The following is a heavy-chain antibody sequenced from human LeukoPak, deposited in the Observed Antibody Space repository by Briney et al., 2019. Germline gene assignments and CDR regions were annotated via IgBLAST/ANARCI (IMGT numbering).Heavy chain of an antibody. D-gene: IGHD5-18*01. Sequence: GGSLRLSCAASGFTFSSYGMHWVRQAPGKGLEWVAVISYDGSNKYYADSVKGRFTISRDNSKNTLYLQMNSLRAEDTAVYYCAKDHGGYRYYYYYGMDVWGQGTTVTASS. V-gene: IGHV3-30*18. J-gene: IGHJ6*02. CDR1: GFTFSSYG. CDR2: ISYDGSNK. CDR3: AKDHGGYRYYYYYGMDV.